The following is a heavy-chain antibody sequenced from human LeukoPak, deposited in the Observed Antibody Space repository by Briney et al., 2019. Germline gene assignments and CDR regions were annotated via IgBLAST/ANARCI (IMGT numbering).Heavy chain of an antibody. J-gene: IGHJ4*02. CDR3: ARARGNPYGYCEY. Sequence: PGGALRLSCAASGLTLRGYWTYGVREAPGKGLVWGSRIIGDARSASYADSVKGRFPSSRDNAKSTLYLQMNSLKVEDTAVYYCARARGNPYGYCEYWGQGTLVTASS. V-gene: IGHV3-74*01. D-gene: IGHD5-18*01. CDR2: IIGDARSA. CDR1: GLTLRGYW.